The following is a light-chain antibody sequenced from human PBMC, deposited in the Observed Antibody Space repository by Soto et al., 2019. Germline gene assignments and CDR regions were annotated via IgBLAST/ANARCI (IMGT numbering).Light chain of an antibody. CDR3: QHRAGWPPALT. Sequence: ETVLTQSPATLSLSPGERATLSCRASEGVSNSLAWYQHKPGQAPRLLIYNASNRATGIPARFSGSGSGTDFTLTISSLEPEDFAVYFCQHRAGWPPALTFGGGTKVDIK. CDR2: NAS. J-gene: IGKJ4*01. CDR1: EGVSNS. V-gene: IGKV3-11*01.